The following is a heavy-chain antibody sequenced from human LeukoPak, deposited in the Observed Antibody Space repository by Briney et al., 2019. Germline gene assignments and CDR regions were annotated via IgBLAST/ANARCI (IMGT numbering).Heavy chain of an antibody. D-gene: IGHD6-13*01. Sequence: SETLSLTCAVSGASVTSHHWAWIRQPAGKGLEWIAYINYSGSTNYNPSLKSRVAMSVDTSKNQFSLKFSSVTAADTAVYYCASYSSSLEYFHPWGQGTLVTVSS. CDR3: ASYSSSLEYFHP. CDR2: INYSGST. CDR1: GASVTSHH. J-gene: IGHJ1*01. V-gene: IGHV4-59*02.